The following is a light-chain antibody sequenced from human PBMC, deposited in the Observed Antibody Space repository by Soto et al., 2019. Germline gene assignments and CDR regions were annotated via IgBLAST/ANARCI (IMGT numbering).Light chain of an antibody. J-gene: IGLJ1*01. CDR2: DVS. CDR1: SSDVGGYNF. CDR3: SSYTSSSTQV. V-gene: IGLV2-14*01. Sequence: ALTQPASVSGSPGQSITISCTGTSSDVGGYNFVSWYQQHPGKAPKLMIYDVSDRPSGVSNRFSGSKSGNTASLTISGLQAEDEADYYCSSYTSSSTQVFGTGTKLTVL.